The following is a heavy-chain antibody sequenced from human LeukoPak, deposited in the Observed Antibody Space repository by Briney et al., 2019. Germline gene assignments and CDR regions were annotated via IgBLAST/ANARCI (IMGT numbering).Heavy chain of an antibody. J-gene: IGHJ4*02. CDR3: AKLYLRIVGAHSLFDY. Sequence: PGGSLRLSCAASGFTFSSYAMSWVRQAPGKGLEWVSAISGSGGSTYYADSVKGRFTISRDNSKNTLYLQMNSLRAEDTAVYYCAKLYLRIVGAHSLFDYWGQGTLVTVSS. CDR2: ISGSGGST. CDR1: GFTFSSYA. D-gene: IGHD1-26*01. V-gene: IGHV3-23*01.